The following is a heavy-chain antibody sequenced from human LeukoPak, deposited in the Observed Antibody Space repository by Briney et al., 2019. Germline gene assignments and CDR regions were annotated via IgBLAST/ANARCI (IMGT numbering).Heavy chain of an antibody. D-gene: IGHD2-2*02. Sequence: PPGRSLRFSCAASGFTFDDYAMHWVRQAPGKGLEWVSGISWNSGSIGYADSVKGRFTISRDNAKNSLYLQMNSLRAEDTALYYCAKEYCSSTSCYIDYWGQGTLVTVSS. CDR2: ISWNSGSI. CDR3: AKEYCSSTSCYIDY. CDR1: GFTFDDYA. V-gene: IGHV3-9*01. J-gene: IGHJ4*02.